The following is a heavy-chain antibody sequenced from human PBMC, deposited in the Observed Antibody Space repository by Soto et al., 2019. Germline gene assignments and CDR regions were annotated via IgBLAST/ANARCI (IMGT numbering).Heavy chain of an antibody. Sequence: QVQLQESGPGLVKPSETLSLTCTVSGGSVSSGSYYWRWIRQPPGKGLEWIGYIDYSGSNYYNPSLKSRVTISVYTAKTQFSLKRSSVTAADTAVYYCARHLVGATSGWFDPWGQGTLVTVSS. CDR1: GGSVSSGSYY. D-gene: IGHD1-26*01. CDR2: IDYSGSN. J-gene: IGHJ5*02. CDR3: ARHLVGATSGWFDP. V-gene: IGHV4-61*01.